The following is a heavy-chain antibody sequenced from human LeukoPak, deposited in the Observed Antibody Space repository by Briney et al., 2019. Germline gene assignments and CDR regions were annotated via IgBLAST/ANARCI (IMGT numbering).Heavy chain of an antibody. CDR1: GFTFDDYA. V-gene: IGHV3-9*01. CDR3: AKDYDYGDYGRAFDI. Sequence: PGRSLRLSCAASGFTFDDYAMHWVRQAPGKGLEWVSGISWNSSSIGYADSVKGRFTISRDNAKNSMYLQMNSLRAEDTALYYCAKDYDYGDYGRAFDIWGQGTMVTVSS. J-gene: IGHJ3*02. CDR2: ISWNSSSI. D-gene: IGHD4-17*01.